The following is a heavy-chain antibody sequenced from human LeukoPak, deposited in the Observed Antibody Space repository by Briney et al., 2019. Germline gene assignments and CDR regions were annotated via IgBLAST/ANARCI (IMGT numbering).Heavy chain of an antibody. V-gene: IGHV4-34*01. J-gene: IGHJ5*02. CDR1: GGSFSGYY. Sequence: ASETLSLTCAVEGGSFSGYYWSWIRQPPGKGLEWIGEIKHGGITTYNPSLRSRVSISIDTSKMQFSLKLRAVTAADRAVYYCARGLRGYSYGNWFDPWGQGTLVTVSS. CDR2: IKHGGIT. CDR3: ARGLRGYSYGNWFDP. D-gene: IGHD5-18*01.